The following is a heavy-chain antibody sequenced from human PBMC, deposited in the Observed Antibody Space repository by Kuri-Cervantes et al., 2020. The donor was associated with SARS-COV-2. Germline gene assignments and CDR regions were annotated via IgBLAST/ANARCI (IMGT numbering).Heavy chain of an antibody. CDR3: ASPYGDDLNWYFDL. J-gene: IGHJ2*01. Sequence: SETLSLTCAVYGGSFSGYYWSWIRQPPGKGLEWIGEINHSGSTNYNPSPKGRVTISVDTSKNQFSLKLSSVTAADTAVYYCASPYGDDLNWYFDLWGRGTLVTVSS. D-gene: IGHD4-17*01. V-gene: IGHV4-34*01. CDR1: GGSFSGYY. CDR2: INHSGST.